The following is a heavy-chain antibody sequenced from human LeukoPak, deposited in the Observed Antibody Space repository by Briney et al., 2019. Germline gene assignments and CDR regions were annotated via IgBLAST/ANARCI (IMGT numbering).Heavy chain of an antibody. D-gene: IGHD2-15*01. CDR3: ARKDPRDAFDI. Sequence: GGSLRLSCAASGFTFSSYSMNWVRQAPGKGLEWVSSISSSSSYIYYADSVKGRFTISRDNAKNSLYLQMDSLRAEDTAVYYCARKDPRDAFDIWGQGTMVTVSS. CDR1: GFTFSSYS. CDR2: ISSSSSYI. V-gene: IGHV3-21*01. J-gene: IGHJ3*02.